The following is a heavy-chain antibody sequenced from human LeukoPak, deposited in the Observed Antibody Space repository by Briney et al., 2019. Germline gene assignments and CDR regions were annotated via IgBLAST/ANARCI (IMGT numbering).Heavy chain of an antibody. J-gene: IGHJ4*02. CDR1: GFTFSRYW. V-gene: IGHV3-74*01. CDR2: IESDGTTT. D-gene: IGHD3-16*01. CDR3: ARDLGFSYFDY. Sequence: GGSLRLSCAASGFTFSRYWMHWVRQAPGKGLVWVSRIESDGTTTTYADSVKGRFTISRDNAKNSLYLQMNSLRAEDTAVYYCARDLGFSYFDYWGQGTLVTVSS.